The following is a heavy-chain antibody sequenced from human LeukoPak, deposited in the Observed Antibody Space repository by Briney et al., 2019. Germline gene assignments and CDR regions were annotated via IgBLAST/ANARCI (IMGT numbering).Heavy chain of an antibody. CDR3: AREGYCSSTSCYSLSDGMDV. V-gene: IGHV3-21*01. D-gene: IGHD2-2*01. Sequence: SGGSLILSCAASGFTFSSYRMTWVRQAPRKGLEWVSSISSSSSYIYYADSVKGRFTISRDNAKNSLYLQMNSLRAEDTAVYYCAREGYCSSTSCYSLSDGMDVWGQGTTVTVSS. J-gene: IGHJ6*02. CDR1: GFTFSSYR. CDR2: ISSSSSYI.